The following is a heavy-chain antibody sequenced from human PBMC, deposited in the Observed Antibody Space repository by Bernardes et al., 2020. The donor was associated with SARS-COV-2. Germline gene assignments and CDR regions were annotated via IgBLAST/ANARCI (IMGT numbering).Heavy chain of an antibody. V-gene: IGHV3-74*01. Sequence: GSLRLSCAASGFTFSNYWMYWVRQAPGKGLVWVSRVNSDGSTTTYPDSVTGRFTISRDNAKNTLYLQLNSLRAEDTAVYYCARMYSNSWSGNYFDYWGQGTLVTVSS. CDR1: GFTFSNYW. J-gene: IGHJ4*02. D-gene: IGHD6-13*01. CDR2: VNSDGSTT. CDR3: ARMYSNSWSGNYFDY.